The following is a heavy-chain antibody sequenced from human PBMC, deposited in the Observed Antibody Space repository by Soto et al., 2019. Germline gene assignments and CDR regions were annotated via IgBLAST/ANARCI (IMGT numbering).Heavy chain of an antibody. V-gene: IGHV4-59*01. Sequence: QVQLQESGPGLVKPSETLSLTCTVSGGSISSYYWSWIRQPPGKGLEWIGYIYYSGSTNYNPSLKSRVTISVDTSKNQFSLKLSSVTAADTAVYYCARDLALYDYVWGSYPRDYYGMDVWGQGTTVTVSS. CDR2: IYYSGST. CDR1: GGSISSYY. J-gene: IGHJ6*02. D-gene: IGHD3-16*02. CDR3: ARDLALYDYVWGSYPRDYYGMDV.